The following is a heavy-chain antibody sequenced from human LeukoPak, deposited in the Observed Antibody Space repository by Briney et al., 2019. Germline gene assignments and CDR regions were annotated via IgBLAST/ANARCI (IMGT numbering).Heavy chain of an antibody. CDR1: GFTFSSHW. J-gene: IGHJ4*02. D-gene: IGHD1-7*01. V-gene: IGHV3-7*05. Sequence: GGSPRLSCAASGFTFSSHWMSWVRQAPGKGLEWVANIKHDGSEKYYVGSVKGQFTISRDNAKNSLYLQMNSLRAEDTAVYYCALYNWNSKRDLDYWGQGTLVTVSS. CDR2: IKHDGSEK. CDR3: ALYNWNSKRDLDY.